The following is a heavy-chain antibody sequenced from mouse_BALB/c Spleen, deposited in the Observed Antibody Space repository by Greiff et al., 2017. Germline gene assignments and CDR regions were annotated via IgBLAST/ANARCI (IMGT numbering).Heavy chain of an antibody. D-gene: IGHD1-1*01. CDR2: ISYDGSN. V-gene: IGHV3-6*02. CDR3: ARDPYYPRYFDV. Sequence: ESGPGLVKPSQSLSLTCSVTGYSITSGYYWNWIRQFPGNKLEWMGYISYDGSNNYNPSLKNRISITRDTSKNQFFLKLNSVTTEDTATYYCARDPYYPRYFDVWGAGTTVTVSS. J-gene: IGHJ1*01. CDR1: GYSITSGYY.